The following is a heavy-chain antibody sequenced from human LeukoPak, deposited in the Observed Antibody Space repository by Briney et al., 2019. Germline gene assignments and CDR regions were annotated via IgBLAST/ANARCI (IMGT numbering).Heavy chain of an antibody. CDR3: ARGARGSGWRVFDI. Sequence: GTSLRLSCAASGFTFSSYAMHWVRQAPGKGLEWVALISYDGINKYNADSVKGRFTNSRDNSKNTLYLQMNSLRPEDTAVYYCARGARGSGWRVFDIWGQGTMVTVSS. CDR1: GFTFSSYA. J-gene: IGHJ3*02. D-gene: IGHD6-19*01. CDR2: ISYDGINK. V-gene: IGHV3-30*04.